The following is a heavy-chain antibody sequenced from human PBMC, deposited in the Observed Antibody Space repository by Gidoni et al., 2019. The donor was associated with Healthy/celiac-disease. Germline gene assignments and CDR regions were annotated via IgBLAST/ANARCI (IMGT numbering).Heavy chain of an antibody. Sequence: QVQLVQSGAEVKKPGSSVTVSCKASGGTFSSYAISWVRQAPGQGLEWMGGIIPIFGTANYAQKFQCRVTITADESTSTAYMELSSLRSEDTAVYYCARSTRGYSYGYPYYYGMDVWGQGTTVTVSS. J-gene: IGHJ6*02. CDR2: IIPIFGTA. CDR1: GGTFSSYA. D-gene: IGHD5-18*01. V-gene: IGHV1-69*01. CDR3: ARSTRGYSYGYPYYYGMDV.